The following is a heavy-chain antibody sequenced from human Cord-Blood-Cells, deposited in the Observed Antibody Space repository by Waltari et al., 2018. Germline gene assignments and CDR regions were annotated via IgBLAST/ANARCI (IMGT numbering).Heavy chain of an antibody. CDR1: GFTFSSYA. J-gene: IGHJ4*02. D-gene: IGHD2-2*01. Sequence: QVQLVESGGGVVQPGRSLRLSCAASGFTFSSYAMPWVRQAPGKGLAWVTVISYDGSNKYYADSVKGRFTISRDNSKNTLYLQMNSLRAEDTAVYYCARDPCSSTSCYYFDYWGQGTLVTVSS. V-gene: IGHV3-30*04. CDR2: ISYDGSNK. CDR3: ARDPCSSTSCYYFDY.